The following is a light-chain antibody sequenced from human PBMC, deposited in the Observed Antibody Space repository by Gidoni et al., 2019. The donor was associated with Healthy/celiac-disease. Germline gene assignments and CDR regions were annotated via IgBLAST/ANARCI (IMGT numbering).Light chain of an antibody. Sequence: QSALTQPPSASGSPGQSVTISCTGTSSDVGGYNYVSWYQQHPGKAPKLMIYEVSKRPSGVPDRFSGSKSGNTASLTVSGLQAEDEADYYCSSYAGSNLYVVGTGTKVTVL. CDR3: SSYAGSNLYV. CDR2: EVS. CDR1: SSDVGGYNY. V-gene: IGLV2-8*01. J-gene: IGLJ1*01.